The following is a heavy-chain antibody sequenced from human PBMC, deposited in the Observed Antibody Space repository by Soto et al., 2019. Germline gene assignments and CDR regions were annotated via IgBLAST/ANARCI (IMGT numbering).Heavy chain of an antibody. Sequence: QVQLQQWGAGLLKPSETLSLNCAVTGGSLSGYYWSWIRQPPGKGLEWIGEVKDGGHTNYSPSLRGRGTTSSDTSNNQCSLRLNSVTAADTGVYYCAGGQEGVVATHWDQGSLVTVSS. CDR3: AGGQEGVVATH. CDR2: VKDGGHT. V-gene: IGHV4-34*01. CDR1: GGSLSGYY. J-gene: IGHJ4*02. D-gene: IGHD5-12*01.